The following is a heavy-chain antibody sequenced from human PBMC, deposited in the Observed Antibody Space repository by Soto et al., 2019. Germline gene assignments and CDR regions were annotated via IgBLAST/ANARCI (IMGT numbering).Heavy chain of an antibody. V-gene: IGHV3-23*01. CDR3: AKKIGGAAPFDH. CDR1: EFTFTSYA. Sequence: PGGSLRLSCAASEFTFTSYAMSWVRQTPEKGLEWVSGIDTSGGYTVYTDSVKGRFTISRDNSKNTLYLQMNSLRIEDTAVYYCAKKIGGAAPFDHWGQGILVTVSS. CDR2: IDTSGGYT. D-gene: IGHD3-16*01. J-gene: IGHJ4*01.